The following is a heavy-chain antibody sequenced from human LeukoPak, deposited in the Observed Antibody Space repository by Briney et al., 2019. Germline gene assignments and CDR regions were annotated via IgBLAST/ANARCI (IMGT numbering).Heavy chain of an antibody. CDR1: GFTFSSYW. CDR2: MKQDGSEK. V-gene: IGHV3-7*01. Sequence: PGGSLRLSCAASGFTFSSYWMSWVRQAPGKGLEWVANMKQDGSEKYYVDSVKGRFTISRDNAKNSPYLQMNSLRAEDTAVYYCAKSGDTAMVSVYWGQGTLVTVSS. CDR3: AKSGDTAMVSVY. J-gene: IGHJ4*02. D-gene: IGHD5-18*01.